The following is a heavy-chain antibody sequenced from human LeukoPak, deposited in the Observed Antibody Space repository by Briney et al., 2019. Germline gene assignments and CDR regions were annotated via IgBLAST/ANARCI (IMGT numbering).Heavy chain of an antibody. CDR2: IYYSGST. CDR3: AREHSSGYYYAYTYFDY. D-gene: IGHD3-22*01. Sequence: SETLSLTCTVSGGSISSSSYYWGWIRQPPGKGLEWIGSIYYSGSTYYNPSLKSRVTISVDTSKNQFSLKLSSVTAADTAVYYCAREHSSGYYYAYTYFDYWGQGTLVTVSS. CDR1: GGSISSSSYY. J-gene: IGHJ4*02. V-gene: IGHV4-39*07.